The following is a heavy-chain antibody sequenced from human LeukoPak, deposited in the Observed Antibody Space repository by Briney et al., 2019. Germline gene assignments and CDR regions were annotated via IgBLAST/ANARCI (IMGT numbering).Heavy chain of an antibody. CDR1: GFTFSSYG. CDR3: AKDSGESYRIDAFDI. V-gene: IGHV3-30*02. D-gene: IGHD1-26*01. J-gene: IGHJ3*02. Sequence: GGSLRLSCAASGFTFSSYGMHWVRQAPGKGLEWVAFIRYDGSNKYYADSVKGRFTISRDNSKNTLYLQMNSLRAEDTAVYYCAKDSGESYRIDAFDIWGQGTMVTVSS. CDR2: IRYDGSNK.